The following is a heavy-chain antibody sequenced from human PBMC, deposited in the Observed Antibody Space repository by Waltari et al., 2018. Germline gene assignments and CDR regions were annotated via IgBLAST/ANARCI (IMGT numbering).Heavy chain of an antibody. Sequence: QVQLQQWGAGLLKPSETLSLTCAVYGGSFSGYYWSWISQPPGKGLEGVGEINHSGSTNYNPSLKSRVTISVDTSKNQFSLKLSSVTAADTAVYDCARGIAPREGGMDVWGQGTTVTVSS. CDR2: INHSGST. D-gene: IGHD6-6*01. J-gene: IGHJ6*02. CDR1: GGSFSGYY. CDR3: ARGIAPREGGMDV. V-gene: IGHV4-34*01.